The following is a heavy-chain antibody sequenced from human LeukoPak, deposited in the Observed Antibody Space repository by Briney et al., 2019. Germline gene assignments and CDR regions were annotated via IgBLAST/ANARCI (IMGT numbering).Heavy chain of an antibody. Sequence: PSETLSLTCDVSGGSCDDYYCSWIRQPPGKGLEWIGEIHPHGIFYYNSSLMSRVTISIDTSNSQFSLRLTSVTAADTAIYYCSRGRDRSKAGDHWGQGSWVTVSS. CDR3: SRGRDRSKAGDH. J-gene: IGHJ4*02. D-gene: IGHD5-24*01. CDR1: GGSCDDYY. CDR2: IHPHGIF. V-gene: IGHV4-34*01.